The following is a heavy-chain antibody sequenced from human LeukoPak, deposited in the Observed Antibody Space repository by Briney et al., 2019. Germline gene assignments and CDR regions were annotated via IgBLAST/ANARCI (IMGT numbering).Heavy chain of an antibody. CDR3: ARYNYYDSTFDY. J-gene: IGHJ4*02. CDR2: IYYSGST. D-gene: IGHD3-22*01. V-gene: IGHV4-59*01. Sequence: PSETLSLTCTVSGDSISSYYWSWIRQPPGKGLEWIGYIYYSGSTNYNPSLKSRVTISVDTSKNQSSLKLNSVTAADTAVYYCARYNYYDSTFDYWGQGTLVTVSS. CDR1: GDSISSYY.